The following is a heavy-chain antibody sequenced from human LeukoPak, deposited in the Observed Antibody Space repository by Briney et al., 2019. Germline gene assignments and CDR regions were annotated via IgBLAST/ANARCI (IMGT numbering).Heavy chain of an antibody. D-gene: IGHD2-15*01. CDR1: GGSISSSSYY. CDR2: INYSGTT. J-gene: IGHJ4*02. V-gene: IGHV4-39*07. Sequence: PSETLSLTCTVSGGSISSSSYYWGWIRQPPGKGLEWIGSINYSGTTYYTPSLKSRLTISIDTSKNQVSLKLSSVTAADTAVYYCARARAHDNIVVVVAATHYFDYWGQGTLVTVSS. CDR3: ARARAHDNIVVVVAATHYFDY.